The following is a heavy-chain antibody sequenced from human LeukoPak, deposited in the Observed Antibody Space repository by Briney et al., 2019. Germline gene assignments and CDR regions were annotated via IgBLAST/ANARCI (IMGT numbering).Heavy chain of an antibody. Sequence: GGSLRLSCTASGFTFSNFGMHWVRQAPGRGLEWVAFIRYDGSIIYYTDSVKGRFTISRDNSKNMLYLQMNSLRAEDTAVYYCVGSSGWWGFDYWGQGTLVTVSS. J-gene: IGHJ4*02. V-gene: IGHV3-30*02. CDR3: VGSSGWWGFDY. CDR2: IRYDGSII. D-gene: IGHD6-19*01. CDR1: GFTFSNFG.